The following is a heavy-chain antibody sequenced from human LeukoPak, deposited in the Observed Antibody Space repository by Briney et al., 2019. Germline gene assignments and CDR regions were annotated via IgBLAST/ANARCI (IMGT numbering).Heavy chain of an antibody. CDR3: ARAPGQWLAYFDY. Sequence: GGSLRLSCGASGFIFSGYWMTWVRQAPGKGLEWVANIKHDGSEKYYVDSVKGRFTISRDNAKNSLYLQMNSLRAGDTAVYYCARAPGQWLAYFDYWGQGTLVTVSS. V-gene: IGHV3-7*05. D-gene: IGHD6-19*01. CDR2: IKHDGSEK. J-gene: IGHJ4*02. CDR1: GFIFSGYW.